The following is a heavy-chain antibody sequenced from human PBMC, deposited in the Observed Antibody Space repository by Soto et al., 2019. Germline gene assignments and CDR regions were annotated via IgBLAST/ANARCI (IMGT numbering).Heavy chain of an antibody. CDR3: ARDYDRLHRGMDV. J-gene: IGHJ6*02. V-gene: IGHV3-30-3*01. D-gene: IGHD3-16*01. CDR1: GFTFSSYA. Sequence: QVQLVESGGGVVQPGRSLRLSCAASGFTFSSYAMHWVRQAPGKGLEWVAVISYDGSNKYYADSVKGRFTISRDKSKNALYLKMNSLKAEDTAVYYCARDYDRLHRGMDVWGQGTTVTVSS. CDR2: ISYDGSNK.